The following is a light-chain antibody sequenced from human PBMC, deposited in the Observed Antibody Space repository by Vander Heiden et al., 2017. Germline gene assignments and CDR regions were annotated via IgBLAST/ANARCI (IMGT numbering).Light chain of an antibody. V-gene: IGKV3-15*01. Sequence: EIMMTQSPPTLSASSGERATLHCSASQSVSSILARYQQKPGQAPRLLIYGASTRATDIPARFSGSGSGTEFTLTISSLQSEDFAVYYCQQYNNWPSTFGQGTKLEIK. CDR2: GAS. CDR1: QSVSSI. CDR3: QQYNNWPST. J-gene: IGKJ2*01.